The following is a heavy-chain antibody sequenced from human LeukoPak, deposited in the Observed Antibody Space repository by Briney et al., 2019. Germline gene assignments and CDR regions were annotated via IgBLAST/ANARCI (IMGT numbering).Heavy chain of an antibody. D-gene: IGHD6-13*01. CDR1: GGSFSGYY. V-gene: IGHV4-34*01. J-gene: IGHJ4*02. CDR3: AGIRIAAAGTEGYFDY. CDR2: INHSGST. Sequence: PSETLSLTCAVYGGSFSGYYWSWIRQPPGKGLEWIGEINHSGSTNYNPSLKSRVTISVDTSKNRFSLKLSSVTAADTAVYYCAGIRIAAAGTEGYFDYWGQGTLVTVSS.